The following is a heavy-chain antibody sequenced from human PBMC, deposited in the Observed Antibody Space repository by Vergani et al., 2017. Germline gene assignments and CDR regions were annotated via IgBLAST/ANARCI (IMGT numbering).Heavy chain of an antibody. CDR2: ILYGGTNR. D-gene: IGHD4-11*01. Sequence: QVQLVESGGGVVQPGRSLRLSCAASGFTFSNYALHWVRQAPGKGLEWAAIILYGGTNRHYTDSVKGRFTISRDDYKKTLYLQMNNLRPEDTGLYYCARDGGAYSNYGPLDFWGQGTLVTVSS. V-gene: IGHV3-30-3*01. CDR1: GFTFSNYA. J-gene: IGHJ4*02. CDR3: ARDGGAYSNYGPLDF.